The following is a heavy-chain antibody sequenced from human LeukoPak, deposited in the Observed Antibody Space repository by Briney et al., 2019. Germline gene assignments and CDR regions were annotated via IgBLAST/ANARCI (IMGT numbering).Heavy chain of an antibody. CDR2: ICYSGNT. J-gene: IGHJ4*02. CDR3: AREQWAYRSYYASSGYHDY. V-gene: IGHV4-39*07. D-gene: IGHD3-22*01. CDR1: GDSIRGRSYC. Sequence: PSETLSLTCTVSGDSIRGRSYCWGWIRQPPGKGLEWIGSICYSGNTFYNPSLKSRVTISVDTSRNQFSLNLTSVTAADTAMYYCAREQWAYRSYYASSGYHDYWGQGTLVTVSS.